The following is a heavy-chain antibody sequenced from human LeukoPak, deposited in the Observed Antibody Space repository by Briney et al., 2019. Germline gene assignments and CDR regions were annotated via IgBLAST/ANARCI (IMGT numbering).Heavy chain of an antibody. CDR3: AKLYYDFWSGYLCLDY. D-gene: IGHD3-3*01. V-gene: IGHV3-23*01. CDR2: ISGSGGST. Sequence: GGPLRLSCAASGFTFSSYAMSWVRQAPGKGLEWVSAISGSGGSTYYADSVKGRFTISRDNSKNTLYLQMNSLRAEDTAVYYCAKLYYDFWSGYLCLDYWGQGTLVTVSS. CDR1: GFTFSSYA. J-gene: IGHJ4*02.